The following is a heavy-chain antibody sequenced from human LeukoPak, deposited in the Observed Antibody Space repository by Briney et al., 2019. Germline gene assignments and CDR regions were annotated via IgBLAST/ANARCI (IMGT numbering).Heavy chain of an antibody. D-gene: IGHD3-22*01. J-gene: IGHJ4*02. CDR2: MNPNSGNT. CDR3: ARDGYYYDSSGYSPLGY. V-gene: IGHV1-8*01. Sequence: ASVKVSCKASGYTFTSYDINWVRQATGQGLEWLGWMNPNSGNTGYAQNFQGRVTMTRDTSIDTAYMELTSLRYEDTAVYYCARDGYYYDSSGYSPLGYWGQGTLVTVSS. CDR1: GYTFTSYD.